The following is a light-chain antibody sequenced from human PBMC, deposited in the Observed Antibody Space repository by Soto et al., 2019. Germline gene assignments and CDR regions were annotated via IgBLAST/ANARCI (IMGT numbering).Light chain of an antibody. CDR1: QTVTTSY. V-gene: IGKV3-20*01. CDR2: DAS. CDR3: QLYNTSKWT. Sequence: EIVLTQSPGTLSLSPGDRATLSCRTSQTVTTSYLAWYQQKPGQAPRLVIFDASSRAVGIQDRFSGTGSGAGFTLAISRLEPEDLAVYYCQLYNTSKWTFGQGTKVEIK. J-gene: IGKJ1*01.